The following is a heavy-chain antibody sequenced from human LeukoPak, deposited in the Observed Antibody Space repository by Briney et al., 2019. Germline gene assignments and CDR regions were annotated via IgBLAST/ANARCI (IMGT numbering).Heavy chain of an antibody. Sequence: SETLSLTSTVSGVSINSHYWSCIREPPGKGLEWIGSIYYSGSTNYNPSLTSRGAISVGRSKTQFSLKLSSVTAADTAVYYCGRGLVSWGQGSLVTVFS. CDR2: IYYSGST. CDR1: GVSINSHY. CDR3: GRGLVS. J-gene: IGHJ4*02. V-gene: IGHV4-59*11.